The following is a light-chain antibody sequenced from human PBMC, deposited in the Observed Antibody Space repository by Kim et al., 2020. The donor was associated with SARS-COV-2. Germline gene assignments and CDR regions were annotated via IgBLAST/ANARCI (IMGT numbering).Light chain of an antibody. J-gene: IGLJ3*02. Sequence: ASVKLTCTLNGGHSSYAIAWHQQQPEKGPRFLIKLNYDGSHTKGDGIPDRFSGSSSGAERYLTISRLQSEDEADYYCQTWGTGILVFGGGTQLTVL. CDR1: GGHSSYA. V-gene: IGLV4-69*01. CDR3: QTWGTGILV. CDR2: LNYDGSH.